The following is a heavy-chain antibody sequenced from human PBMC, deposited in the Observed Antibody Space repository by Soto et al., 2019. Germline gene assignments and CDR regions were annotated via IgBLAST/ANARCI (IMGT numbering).Heavy chain of an antibody. CDR2: VIPIFGTA. V-gene: IGHV1-69*01. CDR1: GGTFSSYA. D-gene: IGHD2-15*01. J-gene: IGHJ6*02. CDR3: ARSQGGSSSLDIYYYYYYGMDV. Sequence: QVQLVQSGAEVKKPGSSVKVSCKAPGGTFSSYAISWVRQAPGQGLEWMGGVIPIFGTAKYAQKFQGRVTITADESTSTGHMELRSLRSEDTAVYYCARSQGGSSSLDIYYYYYYGMDVWGQGTTVTVSS.